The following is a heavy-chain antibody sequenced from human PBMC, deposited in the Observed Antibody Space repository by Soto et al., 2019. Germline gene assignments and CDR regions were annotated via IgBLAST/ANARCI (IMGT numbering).Heavy chain of an antibody. CDR1: GFPFSSYD. D-gene: IGHD2-15*01. Sequence: GGSLGLSCAASGFPFSSYDMHWVRQATGKGLEWVSAIGTAGDTYYPDSVKGRFTISRENAKNTMYLQMNSLGAEDTAVYYCARGNLGGFDLWGQGTTVTVSS. V-gene: IGHV3-13*04. J-gene: IGHJ6*02. CDR3: ARGNLGGFDL. CDR2: IGTAGDT.